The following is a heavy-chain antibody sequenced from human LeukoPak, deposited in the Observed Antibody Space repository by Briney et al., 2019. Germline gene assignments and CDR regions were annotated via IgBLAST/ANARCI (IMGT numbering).Heavy chain of an antibody. Sequence: GGSLRLSCAASGFTFSSYGMHWVRQAPGKGLEWVAVIWYDGSNKYYADSVKGRFTISRDNSKNTLYLQMNSLRAEDTAVYYYARDWKKYYYDSSWHAFDIWGQGTMVTVSS. D-gene: IGHD3-22*01. CDR2: IWYDGSNK. CDR3: ARDWKKYYYDSSWHAFDI. J-gene: IGHJ3*02. V-gene: IGHV3-33*01. CDR1: GFTFSSYG.